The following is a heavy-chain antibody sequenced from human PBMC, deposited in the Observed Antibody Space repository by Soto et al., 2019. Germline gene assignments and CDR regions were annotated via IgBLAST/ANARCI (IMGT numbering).Heavy chain of an antibody. V-gene: IGHV1-46*03. CDR1: GYTFTSYY. CDR2: INPSGGST. J-gene: IGHJ4*02. Sequence: ASVKVSCKASGYTFTSYYMHWVRQAPGQGLEWMGIINPSGGSTSYAQKFQGRVTMTRDTSTSTVYMELSSLRSEDTAVYHFARGDDGYCSGGSCYPIFDYWGQGTLVTVSS. CDR3: ARGDDGYCSGGSCYPIFDY. D-gene: IGHD2-15*01.